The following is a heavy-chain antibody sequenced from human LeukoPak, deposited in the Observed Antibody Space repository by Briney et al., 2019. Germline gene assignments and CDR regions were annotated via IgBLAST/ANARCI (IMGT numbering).Heavy chain of an antibody. CDR3: ARSIAARSPWVDY. CDR1: GGSVSSGSYY. J-gene: IGHJ4*02. Sequence: SETLSLTCTVSGGSVSSGSYYWSWIRQPPGKGLEWIGYIYYSGSTNYNPSLKSRVTISVDTSKNQFSLKLSSVTAADTAVYYCARSIAARSPWVDYWGQGTLVTVSS. V-gene: IGHV4-61*01. D-gene: IGHD6-6*01. CDR2: IYYSGST.